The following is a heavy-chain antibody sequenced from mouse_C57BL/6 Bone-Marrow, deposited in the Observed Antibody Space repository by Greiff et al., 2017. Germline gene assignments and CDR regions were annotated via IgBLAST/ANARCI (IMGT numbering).Heavy chain of an antibody. CDR2: IDPETGGT. CDR1: GYTFTDYE. V-gene: IGHV1-15*01. J-gene: IGHJ1*03. Sequence: VQLQQSGAELVRPGASVTLSCKASGYTFTDYEMHWVKQTPVHGLEWIGAIDPETGGTAYNQKFKGKAILTADKSSSTAYMELRSLTSEDSAVYYCTRRKDTTVVAHWYFDVWGTGTTVTVSS. CDR3: TRRKDTTVVAHWYFDV. D-gene: IGHD1-1*01.